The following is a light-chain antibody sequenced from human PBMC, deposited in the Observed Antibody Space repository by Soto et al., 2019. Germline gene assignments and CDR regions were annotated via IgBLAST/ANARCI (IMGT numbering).Light chain of an antibody. CDR1: SGHSSNA. V-gene: IGLV4-69*01. Sequence: QSVLTQSPSASASLGASVKLTCTLSSGHSSNAIAWHQQQPEKGPRYLMKVNSDGSHSKGDGIPDRFSGSSSGAERYLTISSLQSEDESDYYCQTWGTGIGVFGGGTKVTVL. J-gene: IGLJ3*02. CDR3: QTWGTGIGV. CDR2: VNSDGSH.